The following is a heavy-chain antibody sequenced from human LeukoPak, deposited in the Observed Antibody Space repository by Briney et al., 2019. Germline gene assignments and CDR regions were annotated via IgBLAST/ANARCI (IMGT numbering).Heavy chain of an antibody. Sequence: SVKVSCKASGGTFSSCAISWVRQAPGQGLEWMGRIIPILGIANYAQKFQGRVTITADKSTSTAYMELSSLRSEDTAVYYCAREDAQTYYYDSSGYLTFDYWGQGTLVTVSS. V-gene: IGHV1-69*04. D-gene: IGHD3-22*01. CDR1: GGTFSSCA. CDR3: AREDAQTYYYDSSGYLTFDY. CDR2: IIPILGIA. J-gene: IGHJ4*02.